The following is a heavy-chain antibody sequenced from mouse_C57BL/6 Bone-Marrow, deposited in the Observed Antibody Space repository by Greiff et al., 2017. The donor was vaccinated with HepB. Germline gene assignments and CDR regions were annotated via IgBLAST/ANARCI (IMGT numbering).Heavy chain of an antibody. V-gene: IGHV5-4*01. J-gene: IGHJ3*01. D-gene: IGHD1-1*01. CDR2: ISDGGSYT. CDR1: GFTFSSYA. Sequence: EVMLVESGGGLVKPGGSLKLSCAASGFTFSSYAMSWVRQTPEKRLEWVATISDGGSYTYYPDNVKGRFTISRDNAKNNLYLQMSHLKSEDTAMYYCARDGLLLNYWGQGTLVTVSA. CDR3: ARDGLLLNY.